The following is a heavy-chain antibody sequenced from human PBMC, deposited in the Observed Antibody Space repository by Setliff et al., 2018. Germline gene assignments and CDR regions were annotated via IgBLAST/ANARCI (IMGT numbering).Heavy chain of an antibody. Sequence: ASVKVSCKASGHTFTGHHVHWVRQAPGKGLEWMGGFDPEDGETIYAQKFQGRVTMTEDTSTDTAYMELRSLRSDDTAVYYCASDGQGNYNFWSGSYYYYGMDVWGQGTTVTVSS. CDR3: ASDGQGNYNFWSGSYYYYGMDV. CDR2: FDPEDGET. D-gene: IGHD3-3*01. V-gene: IGHV1-24*01. J-gene: IGHJ6*02. CDR1: GHTFTGHH.